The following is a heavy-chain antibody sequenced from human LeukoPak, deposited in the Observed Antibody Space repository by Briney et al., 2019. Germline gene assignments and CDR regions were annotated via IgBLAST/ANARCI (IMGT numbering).Heavy chain of an antibody. D-gene: IGHD5-18*01. CDR2: IYYSGST. CDR3: ARHVHSYGYRYYYYYGMDV. CDR1: GGSISGSSYY. J-gene: IGHJ6*02. Sequence: SETLSLTCTVSGGSISGSSYYWGWIRQPPGKGLEWIGSIYYSGSTYYNPSLKGRVTISVDTSKNQFSLKLSSVTAADTAVYYCARHVHSYGYRYYYYYGMDVWGQGTTVTVSS. V-gene: IGHV4-39*01.